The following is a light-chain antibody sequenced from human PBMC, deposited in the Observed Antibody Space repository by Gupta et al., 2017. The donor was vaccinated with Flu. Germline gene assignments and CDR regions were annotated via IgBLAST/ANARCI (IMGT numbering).Light chain of an antibody. V-gene: IGLV2-14*01. J-gene: IGLJ1*01. CDR3: SSHTGSRTFV. CDR1: SSDIGYYYY. Sequence: SALTPPASVSGSPGQSITISCTGTSSDIGYYYYVSWYQQHPGKAPKVIIFEVSNRPTGVANRFSGSKAGNTASLTISGLRGEDEADYYCSSHTGSRTFVFGSGTKLTV. CDR2: EVS.